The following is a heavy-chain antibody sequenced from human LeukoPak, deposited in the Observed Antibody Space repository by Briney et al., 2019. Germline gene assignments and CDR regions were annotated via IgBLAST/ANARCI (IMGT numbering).Heavy chain of an antibody. V-gene: IGHV4-4*07. CDR2: IYTSGST. D-gene: IGHD6-19*01. CDR1: GGSISSYY. J-gene: IGHJ5*02. CDR3: AREVEAGNGWFDP. Sequence: SSETLSLTCTVSGGSISSYYWRWIRQPAGKGLEWVGRIYTSGSTNYNPSLKSRVIMSVDTSKNQFSLKLSSVTAADTAVYYCAREVEAGNGWFDPWGQGTLVTVYS.